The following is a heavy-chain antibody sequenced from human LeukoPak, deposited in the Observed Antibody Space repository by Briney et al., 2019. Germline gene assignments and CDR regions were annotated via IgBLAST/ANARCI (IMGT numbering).Heavy chain of an antibody. Sequence: GGSLRLSCAASGFTFSDYYMSWTRQAPGKGLEWVSYISSSSSYTNYADSVKGRFTISRDNAKNSLYLQMNSLRAEDTAVYYCARVQVPAAYDYWGQGTLVTVSS. D-gene: IGHD2-2*01. J-gene: IGHJ4*02. CDR3: ARVQVPAAYDY. CDR1: GFTFSDYY. CDR2: ISSSSSYT. V-gene: IGHV3-11*06.